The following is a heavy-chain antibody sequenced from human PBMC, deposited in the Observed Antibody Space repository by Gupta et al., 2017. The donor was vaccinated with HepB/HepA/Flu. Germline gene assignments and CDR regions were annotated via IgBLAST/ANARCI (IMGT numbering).Heavy chain of an antibody. CDR3: ARGFDTYYMAV. Sequence: QVQLVESGGGVVQPGRSLRLSCAASGFTFSTYGMHWVRQAPGKGLEWVELIGSDGGNEDEAHSVKGRFTVFRDNAKNALDLQMNSLXAXDTAVYXGARGFDTYYMAVGGKGTTVTVSS. CDR2: IGSDGGNE. V-gene: IGHV3-33*03. D-gene: IGHD3-16*01. J-gene: IGHJ6*03. CDR1: GFTFSTYG.